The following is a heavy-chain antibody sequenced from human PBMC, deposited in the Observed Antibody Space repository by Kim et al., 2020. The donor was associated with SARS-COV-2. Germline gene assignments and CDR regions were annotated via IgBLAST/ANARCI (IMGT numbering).Heavy chain of an antibody. V-gene: IGHV4-59*13. D-gene: IGHD3-10*01. CDR3: ARGAQYYYGSGSLTRPFDY. CDR2: VFSSGST. CDR1: GGSISPFY. J-gene: IGHJ4*02. Sequence: SETLSLTCTVSGGSISPFYWSWIRQPPGKGLEWIGYVFSSGSTNYNPSLKSRVSISVDTSKNQFSLKLSSVTSADTAVYYCARGAQYYYGSGSLTRPFDYWGQGTLVTVSS.